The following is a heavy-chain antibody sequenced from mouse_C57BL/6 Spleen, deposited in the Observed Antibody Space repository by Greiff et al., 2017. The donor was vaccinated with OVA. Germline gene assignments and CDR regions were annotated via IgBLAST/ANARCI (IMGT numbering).Heavy chain of an antibody. CDR1: GYTFTSYW. V-gene: IGHV1-69*01. CDR3: AKGYQDYYAMDY. CDR2: IDPSDSYT. D-gene: IGHD2-2*01. J-gene: IGHJ4*01. Sequence: QVQLQQSGAELVMPGASVKLSCKASGYTFTSYWMHWVKQRPGQGLEWIGEIDPSDSYTNYNQKFKGKSTLTVDKSSSTAYMQLSSLTSEDSAVYYCAKGYQDYYAMDYWGQGTSVTVSS.